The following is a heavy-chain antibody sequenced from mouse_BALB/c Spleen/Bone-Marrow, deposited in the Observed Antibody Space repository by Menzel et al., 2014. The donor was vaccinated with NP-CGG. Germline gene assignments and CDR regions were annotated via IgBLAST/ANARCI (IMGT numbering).Heavy chain of an antibody. J-gene: IGHJ2*01. CDR2: IDPANGNT. CDR1: GFNIKDTY. Sequence: EVKLQESGAELVKPGASVKLSCTASGFNIKDTYMHWVKQRPEQGLEWIGRIDPANGNTKYDPKFQGKATITADTSSNTSYLQLSSLTSEDTAVCYCASYYYGHYFDYWGQGTTLTVSS. CDR3: ASYYYGHYFDY. V-gene: IGHV14-3*02. D-gene: IGHD1-1*01.